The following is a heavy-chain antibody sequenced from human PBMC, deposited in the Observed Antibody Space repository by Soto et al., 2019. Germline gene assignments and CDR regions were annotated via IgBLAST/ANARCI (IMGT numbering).Heavy chain of an antibody. Sequence: SLRLSCAASVFTFSSYAMHWVRQAPGKGLEWVAVISYDGSNKYYADSAKGRFTISRDNSKNTLYLQMNSLRAEDTAVYYCARDANVVRRVAMVSYFDYWGQGTLVTVSS. CDR3: ARDANVVRRVAMVSYFDY. J-gene: IGHJ4*02. V-gene: IGHV3-30-3*01. D-gene: IGHD5-18*01. CDR1: VFTFSSYA. CDR2: ISYDGSNK.